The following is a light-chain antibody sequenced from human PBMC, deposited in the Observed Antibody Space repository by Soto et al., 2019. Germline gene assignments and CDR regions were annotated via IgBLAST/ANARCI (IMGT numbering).Light chain of an antibody. CDR3: SSYAGSNNWV. CDR1: SSDVADYNY. V-gene: IGLV2-8*01. J-gene: IGLJ3*02. Sequence: QSALTQPPSASGSPGQSVTISCTGTSSDVADYNYVSWYQQYPGKAPKLMIYEVSKRPSGVPDRFSGSKSGNTAFLTVSGLQAEDEADYYCSSYAGSNNWVFGGGTKLTVL. CDR2: EVS.